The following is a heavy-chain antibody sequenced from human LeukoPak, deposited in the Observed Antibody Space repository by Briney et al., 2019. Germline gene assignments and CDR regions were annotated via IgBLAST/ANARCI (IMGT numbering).Heavy chain of an antibody. CDR3: ARGQGIAARRGWDD. CDR1: GGSFSGYY. V-gene: IGHV4-34*01. J-gene: IGHJ4*02. Sequence: SETLSLTCAVYGGSFSGYYWSWIRQPPGKGLEWIGEINHSGSTNYNPSLKSRVTISVDTSKNQFSLKLSSVTAADTAVYYCARGQGIAARRGWDDWGQVTLVTVAS. CDR2: INHSGST. D-gene: IGHD6-6*01.